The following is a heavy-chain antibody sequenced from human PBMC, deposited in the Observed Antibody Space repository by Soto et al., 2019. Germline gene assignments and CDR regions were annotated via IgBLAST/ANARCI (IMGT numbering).Heavy chain of an antibody. Sequence: SETLSLTCIVSGESISSSSYYWGWIRQPPGKGLERIGSIYCSGRTYYNPSFKSRVTISIDTSKNQFSLKLSSVTATDTAVYYCARQRTTVVTQAYFDHWGQGALVTVSS. CDR1: GESISSSSYY. V-gene: IGHV4-39*01. J-gene: IGHJ4*02. CDR2: IYCSGRT. CDR3: ARQRTTVVTQAYFDH. D-gene: IGHD2-21*02.